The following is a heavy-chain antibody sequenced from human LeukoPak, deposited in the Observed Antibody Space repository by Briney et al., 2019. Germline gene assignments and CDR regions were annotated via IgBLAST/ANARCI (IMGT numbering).Heavy chain of an antibody. Sequence: ASVNVSCKASGYTFTSYYMHWVRQAPGQGLEWMGIINPSGGSTSYAQKFQGRVTMTRDTSTSTVYMELSSLRSEDTAVYYCARDWAGIQLWSGYFDYWGQGTLVTVSS. V-gene: IGHV1-46*01. D-gene: IGHD5-18*01. J-gene: IGHJ4*02. CDR1: GYTFTSYY. CDR2: INPSGGST. CDR3: ARDWAGIQLWSGYFDY.